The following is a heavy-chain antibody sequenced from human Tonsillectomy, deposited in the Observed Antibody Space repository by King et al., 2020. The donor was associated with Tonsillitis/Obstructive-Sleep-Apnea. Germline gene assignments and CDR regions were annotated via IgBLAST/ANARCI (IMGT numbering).Heavy chain of an antibody. J-gene: IGHJ5*02. CDR1: GGTFSSYA. V-gene: IGHV1-69*01. D-gene: IGHD2-2*01. CDR2: IIPIFGTA. Sequence: QLVQSGAEVKKPGSSVKVSCKASGGTFSSYAISWVRQAPGQGLEWMGGIIPIFGTANYAQKFQGRVTITADESTRTAYMELSSLRSEDTALYYCARVPRDIVVVPAAGGWFDPWGQGTLVTVSS. CDR3: ARVPRDIVVVPAAGGWFDP.